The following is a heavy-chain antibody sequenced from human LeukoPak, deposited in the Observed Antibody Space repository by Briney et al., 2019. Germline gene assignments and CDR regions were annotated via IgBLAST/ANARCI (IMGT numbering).Heavy chain of an antibody. CDR2: IYYSGTT. V-gene: IGHV4-59*01. CDR1: GGSISTYY. CDR3: ARVVDTSMIDDAFDI. J-gene: IGHJ3*02. Sequence: LETLSLTCTVSGGSISTYYWSWIRQPPGKGLQWIGYIYYSGTTKYNPSLNSRVTISVDTSKNQFSLKLSSVTAADTAVYYCARVVDTSMIDDAFDIWGQGTMVTVSS. D-gene: IGHD5-18*01.